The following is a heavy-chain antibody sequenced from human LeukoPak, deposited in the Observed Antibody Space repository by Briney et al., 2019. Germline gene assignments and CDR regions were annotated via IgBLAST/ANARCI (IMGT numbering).Heavy chain of an antibody. CDR3: ATDSSPDY. CDR1: GFTFSSYT. CDR2: ISYDGSNK. V-gene: IGHV3-30*04. J-gene: IGHJ4*02. Sequence: PGGSLRLSCAASGFTFSSYTIHWVRQAPGKGLEWVALISYDGSNKYYADSVKGRFTISRDNSKNTLYLQMNSLRPEDTAVYYCATDSSPDYWGQGTLVTVSS. D-gene: IGHD3-22*01.